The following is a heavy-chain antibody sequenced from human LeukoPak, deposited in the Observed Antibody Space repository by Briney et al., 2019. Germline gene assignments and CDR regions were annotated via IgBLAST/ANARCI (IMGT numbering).Heavy chain of an antibody. Sequence: SETLSLTCTVSSDSIYSSNYYWGWIRQPPGKGLEWIGSIYYSGSTYYNSSLKSRVTISVDTSKNQFSLKLSSLTAADTAVYYCARAAYCGGDCYLSDYWGQGTLVTVFS. J-gene: IGHJ4*02. CDR3: ARAAYCGGDCYLSDY. CDR1: SDSIYSSNYY. CDR2: IYYSGST. V-gene: IGHV4-39*01. D-gene: IGHD2-21*02.